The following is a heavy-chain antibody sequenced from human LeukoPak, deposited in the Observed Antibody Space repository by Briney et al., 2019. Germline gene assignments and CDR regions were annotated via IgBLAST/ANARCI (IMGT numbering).Heavy chain of an antibody. CDR3: ARAKESYYYMDV. Sequence: ASVKVSCKASGYTFTGYYMHWVRQAPGQGLEWMGWINPNSGGTNYAQKFQGRVTMTRDTSISTAYMELSRLRSDDTAVYYCARAKESYYYMDVWGKGTTVTVSS. CDR2: INPNSGGT. J-gene: IGHJ6*03. CDR1: GYTFTGYY. V-gene: IGHV1-2*02.